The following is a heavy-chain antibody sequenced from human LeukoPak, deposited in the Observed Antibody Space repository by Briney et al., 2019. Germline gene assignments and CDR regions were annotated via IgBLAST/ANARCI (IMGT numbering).Heavy chain of an antibody. CDR3: AKGSSIDERYFQH. CDR2: IKQHSSEK. D-gene: IGHD6-6*01. V-gene: IGHV3-7*01. CDR1: GFTFSNYW. J-gene: IGHJ1*01. Sequence: PGGSLRLSCAGSGFTFSNYWMSWVRQAPGKGLEWVANIKQHSSEKYYVDSVKGRFTISRDDAKNSLFLQMNSLRVEDTAVYYCAKGSSIDERYFQHWGQGTLVIVSS.